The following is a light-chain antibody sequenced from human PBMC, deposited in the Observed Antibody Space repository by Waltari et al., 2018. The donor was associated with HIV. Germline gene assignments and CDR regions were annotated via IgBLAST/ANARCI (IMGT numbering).Light chain of an antibody. V-gene: IGLV1-44*01. J-gene: IGLJ2*01. Sequence: QSVLTQPPSASGTPGQRVTISCSGSSSNIGRNTVNWYQQLPGSAPKLLIYSNSQRPSGVPDRCSGSKSGTSASLAISGLQSEDEADYYCAAWDDSLNGVIFGGGTKLSVL. CDR3: AAWDDSLNGVI. CDR2: SNS. CDR1: SSNIGRNT.